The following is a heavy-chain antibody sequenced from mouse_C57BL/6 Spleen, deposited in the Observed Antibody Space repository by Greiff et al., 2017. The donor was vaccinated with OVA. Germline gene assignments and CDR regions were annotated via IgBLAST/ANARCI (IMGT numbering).Heavy chain of an antibody. D-gene: IGHD2-3*01. Sequence: QVQLQQPGAELVKPGASVKLSCKASGYTFTSYWMHWVKQRPGQGLEWIGMIHPNSGSTNYNEKFKSKATLTVDKSSSTAYMQLSSLTSEDSADYYGASVDDYYWFAYWGQGTLLTVSA. J-gene: IGHJ3*01. CDR1: GYTFTSYW. CDR3: ASVDDYYWFAY. V-gene: IGHV1-64*01. CDR2: IHPNSGST.